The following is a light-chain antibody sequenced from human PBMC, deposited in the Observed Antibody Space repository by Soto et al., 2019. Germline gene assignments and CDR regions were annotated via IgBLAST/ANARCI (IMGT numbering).Light chain of an antibody. Sequence: DIQMTQSPSTLSASVGDRVTITCRASQSISSWLAWYQQKPGKAPKLLISTASSLESGVPSRFSGSGSWTEFTLTISSLQPDDFATYYCQQYDSYSVTFGRGTKVEIK. CDR3: QQYDSYSVT. CDR2: TAS. V-gene: IGKV1-5*03. CDR1: QSISSW. J-gene: IGKJ4*01.